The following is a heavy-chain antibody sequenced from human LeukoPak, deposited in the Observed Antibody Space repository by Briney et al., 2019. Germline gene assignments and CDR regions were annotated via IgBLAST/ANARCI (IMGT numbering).Heavy chain of an antibody. CDR3: ASAARIAAAAKQGADY. J-gene: IGHJ4*02. CDR2: IWYDGSNK. Sequence: PGGSLRLSCAASGFTFSTYGMHWVRQAPGKGLEWVAVIWYDGSNKYYADSVKGRFTISRDNSKNTLHLQMNSLRAEDTAVYYCASAARIAAAAKQGADYWGQGTLVTVSS. D-gene: IGHD6-13*01. CDR1: GFTFSTYG. V-gene: IGHV3-33*08.